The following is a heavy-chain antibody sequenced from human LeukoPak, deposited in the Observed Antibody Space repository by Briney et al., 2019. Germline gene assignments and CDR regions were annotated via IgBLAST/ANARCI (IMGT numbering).Heavy chain of an antibody. CDR1: GGSLSSINW. CDR3: ARYSGSVNTYYFDF. V-gene: IGHV4-4*02. Sequence: SGTLSLTCTVSGGSLSSINWWSWVRQPPGKGLEWIGEIYRSGSTKYSPSLKSRVTISVDKSKNQFSLKLTSVTAADTAVYYCARYSGSVNTYYFDFWGQGTLITVSS. D-gene: IGHD3-10*01. J-gene: IGHJ4*02. CDR2: IYRSGST.